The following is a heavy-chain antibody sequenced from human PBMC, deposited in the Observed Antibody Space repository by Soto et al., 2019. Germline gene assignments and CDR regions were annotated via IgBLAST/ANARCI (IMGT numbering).Heavy chain of an antibody. V-gene: IGHV3-23*01. Sequence: PGGSLSLSCAASGYTFGHYAMSCARHAPGKRLEWVASLGGGGDDTYYAASVRGRLPVARDNSTNKLILQMTRLTAEDTALYYYAKYYITEKGLGADTYSWGE. CDR1: GYTFGHYA. J-gene: IGHJ5*01. D-gene: IGHD3-16*01. CDR2: LGGGGDDT. CDR3: AKYYITEKGLGADTYS.